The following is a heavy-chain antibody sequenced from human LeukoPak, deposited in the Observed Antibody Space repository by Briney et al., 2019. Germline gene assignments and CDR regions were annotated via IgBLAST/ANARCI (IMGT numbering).Heavy chain of an antibody. V-gene: IGHV3-23*01. D-gene: IGHD3-10*01. CDR1: GFTFSSYA. CDR3: AKSRSGSGSYYLQTSSGWYVHPFDY. Sequence: GGSLRLSCAASGFTFSSYAMSWVRQAPGKGLEWVSAISGSGGSTYYADSVKGRFTISRDNSKNTLYLQMNSLRAEDTAVYYCAKSRSGSGSYYLQTSSGWYVHPFDYWGQGTPVTVSS. CDR2: ISGSGGST. J-gene: IGHJ4*02.